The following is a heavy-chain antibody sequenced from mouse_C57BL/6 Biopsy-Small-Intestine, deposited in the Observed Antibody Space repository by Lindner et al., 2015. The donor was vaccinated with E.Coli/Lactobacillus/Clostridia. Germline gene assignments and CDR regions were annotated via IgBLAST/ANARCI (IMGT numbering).Heavy chain of an antibody. CDR3: ARDDPY. Sequence: SVKVSCKVSGGTFDNYAINWVRQAPGQGLEWVGGIIPLSGIPNYAQKFHDRVTITADRSTATVYMQLSSLQSDDTAVYYCARDDPYWGQGTLVTVSS. CDR1: GGTFDNYA. CDR2: IIPLSGIP. V-gene: IGHV1S26*01. J-gene: IGHJ4*01.